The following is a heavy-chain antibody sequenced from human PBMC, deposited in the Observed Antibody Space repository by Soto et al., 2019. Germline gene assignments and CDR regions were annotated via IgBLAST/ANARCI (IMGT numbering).Heavy chain of an antibody. Sequence: SENLSLTCAVYGGSFSGYYWSWVRQPPGKGLEWIGEINHSGSTNYNPSLKSRVTISVDTSKNQFSLKLSSVTAADTAVYYCARLRITGNNYYYYMDVWGKGTTVTVSS. J-gene: IGHJ6*03. CDR2: INHSGST. CDR3: ARLRITGNNYYYYMDV. V-gene: IGHV4-34*01. CDR1: GGSFSGYY. D-gene: IGHD1-20*01.